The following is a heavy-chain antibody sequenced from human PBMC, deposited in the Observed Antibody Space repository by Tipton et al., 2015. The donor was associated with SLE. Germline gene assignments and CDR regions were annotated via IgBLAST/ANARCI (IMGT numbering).Heavy chain of an antibody. CDR2: ISSSSSYI. Sequence: GSLRLSCAASGFTLSRYSMNWVRQAPGKGLEWVSSISSSSSYINYADSLKGRVTISRDNAKNLLYLQMNSLRAEDTTVYYCAREGRVGATSAWFDPWGQGT. J-gene: IGHJ5*02. D-gene: IGHD1-26*01. CDR1: GFTLSRYS. V-gene: IGHV3-21*01. CDR3: AREGRVGATSAWFDP.